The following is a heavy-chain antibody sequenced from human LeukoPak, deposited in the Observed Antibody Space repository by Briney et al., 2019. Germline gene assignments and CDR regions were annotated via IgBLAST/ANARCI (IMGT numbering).Heavy chain of an antibody. CDR2: INPSGGST. CDR3: ARPHGEYVLRFLEWYTGFAFDI. CDR1: GYTFTSYY. V-gene: IGHV1-46*01. D-gene: IGHD3-3*01. J-gene: IGHJ3*02. Sequence: ASVKVSCKASGYTFTSYYMHWVRQAPGQGLEWMGIINPSGGSTNYAQMFQGRVTITADKSTSTAYMELSSLRSEDTAVYYCARPHGEYVLRFLEWYTGFAFDIWGQGTMVTVSS.